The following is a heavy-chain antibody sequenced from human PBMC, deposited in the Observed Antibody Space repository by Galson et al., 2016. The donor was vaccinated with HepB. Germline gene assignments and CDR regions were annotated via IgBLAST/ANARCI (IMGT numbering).Heavy chain of an antibody. CDR1: GFTFSSYG. V-gene: IGHV3-33*01. CDR3: VRDIYYDYSWGTYRYPIYGLDV. D-gene: IGHD3-16*02. J-gene: IGHJ6*04. Sequence: SLRLSCAASGFTFSSYGMHWVRQPPGKGLEWVAVIWHDGNNKYYGDSVKGRFTISRDNSKNTVNLQMNYLRVEDTAVYYCVRDIYYDYSWGTYRYPIYGLDVWGKGTTVTVSS. CDR2: IWHDGNNK.